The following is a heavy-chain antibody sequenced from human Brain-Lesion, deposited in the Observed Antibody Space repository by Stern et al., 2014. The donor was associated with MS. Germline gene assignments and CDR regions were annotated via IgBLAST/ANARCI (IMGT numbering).Heavy chain of an antibody. CDR2: SSWNSGTI. D-gene: IGHD1-14*01. CDR1: GFTFDDYA. Sequence: VQLVESGGDLVQPGRSLRLSCAAFGFTFDDYAMHWVRQAPGKGLEWVAGSSWNSGTIGYADSVKGRFTTSRDNAYSSLYLQMNSLRPEDTALYYCARDITGSSAYFAYWGQGTLVTVSS. J-gene: IGHJ4*02. CDR3: ARDITGSSAYFAY. V-gene: IGHV3-9*01.